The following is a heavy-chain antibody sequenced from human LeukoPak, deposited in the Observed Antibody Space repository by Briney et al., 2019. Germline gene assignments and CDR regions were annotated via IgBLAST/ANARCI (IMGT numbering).Heavy chain of an antibody. J-gene: IGHJ6*03. V-gene: IGHV3-11*01. CDR3: ARDRIATTEAGYYFYMDV. CDR1: GFTFSDYY. CDR2: ISSSGSDV. D-gene: IGHD6-13*01. Sequence: GGSLRLSCTASGFTFSDYYMSWIRQAPGKGLEWLSYISSSGSDVYSADSVRGRFTISRDNAKNSLFLQMNSLRAEDTAVYYCARDRIATTEAGYYFYMDVWGKGTTVTVSS.